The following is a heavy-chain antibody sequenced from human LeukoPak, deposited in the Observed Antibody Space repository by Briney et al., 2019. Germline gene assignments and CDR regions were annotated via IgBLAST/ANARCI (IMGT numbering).Heavy chain of an antibody. CDR3: AKVDDYGWFDS. CDR1: GFTFISYW. CDR2: IKVDGSEI. J-gene: IGHJ5*01. D-gene: IGHD4-17*01. Sequence: PGGSLRPFCAASGFTFISYWMGSLRQAPGKGLEWVANIKVDGSEIYYVDSVKGRFTISRDNAKNSLYLQVSSLRAEDTAVYYCAKVDDYGWFDSWGQGTLVTVSS. V-gene: IGHV3-7*01.